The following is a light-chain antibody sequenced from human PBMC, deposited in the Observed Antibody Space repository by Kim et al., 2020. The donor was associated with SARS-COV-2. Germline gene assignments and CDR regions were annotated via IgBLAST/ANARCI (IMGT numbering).Light chain of an antibody. J-gene: IGLJ3*02. CDR2: QDS. CDR3: QAWDSSVWV. CDR1: TLGDKY. V-gene: IGLV3-1*01. Sequence: SYELTQPPSVSVSPGQTASITCSGDTLGDKYACWYQQKPGQSPVLVIYQDSKRPSGIPERFSGSNSGNTATLTISGTQAMDEADYYCQAWDSSVWVFGGG.